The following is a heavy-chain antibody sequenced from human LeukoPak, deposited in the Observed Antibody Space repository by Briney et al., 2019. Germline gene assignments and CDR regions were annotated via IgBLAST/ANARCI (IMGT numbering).Heavy chain of an antibody. CDR2: IKKDGSEK. D-gene: IGHD3-10*01. CDR1: GFTFSSYW. CDR3: ATGFFYYYYMDV. V-gene: IGHV3-7*01. J-gene: IGHJ6*03. Sequence: GGSLRLSCAVSGFTFSSYWMSWVRQAPGKGLEWVANIKKDGSEKYYVDSVKGRFTISRDNAKNSLYLQLSSLRAEDTAVYYCATGFFYYYYMDVWGRGTTVTVSS.